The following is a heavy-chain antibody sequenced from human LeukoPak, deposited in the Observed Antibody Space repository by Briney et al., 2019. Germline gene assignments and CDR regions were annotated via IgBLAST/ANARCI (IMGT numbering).Heavy chain of an antibody. Sequence: GGSLRLSCAVSGFTFSSYAMSWVRQAPGKGLEWVSAISGSGGSTYYADSVKGWFTISRDNSKNTLYLQMNSLRAEDTAVYYCAKILGLDSGYEDVDYWGQGTLVTVSS. J-gene: IGHJ4*02. D-gene: IGHD5-12*01. CDR1: GFTFSSYA. CDR2: ISGSGGST. V-gene: IGHV3-23*01. CDR3: AKILGLDSGYEDVDY.